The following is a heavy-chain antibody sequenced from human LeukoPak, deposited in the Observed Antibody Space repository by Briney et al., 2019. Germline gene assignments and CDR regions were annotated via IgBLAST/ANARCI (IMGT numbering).Heavy chain of an antibody. D-gene: IGHD1-26*01. CDR3: ARDGTYHDAFDI. Sequence: GGSLRLSCAASGFTYSSYWMHWVRQALGKGLVGVSRINSDGSSTSYADSVKGRFTISRDNAKKTLYLQMNSLRADDTAVYYCARDGTYHDAFDIWGEGTMVTVSS. CDR1: GFTYSSYW. CDR2: INSDGSST. J-gene: IGHJ3*02. V-gene: IGHV3-74*01.